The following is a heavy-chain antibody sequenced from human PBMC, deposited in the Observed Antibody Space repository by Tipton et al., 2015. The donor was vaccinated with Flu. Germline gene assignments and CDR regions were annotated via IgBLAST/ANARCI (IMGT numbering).Heavy chain of an antibody. J-gene: IGHJ6*02. V-gene: IGHV3-7*01. Sequence: QLVQSGGGLVQPGGSLRLSCAASGFTFSNYWMNWVRQAPGKGLEWVANIKQDVSEKYYVDSVKGRFTISRDNAKNSLYLQMNSLRAEDAAVYYCARANIGQLVYYYGMDVWGQGTTVTVSS. D-gene: IGHD6-6*01. CDR3: ARANIGQLVYYYGMDV. CDR1: GFTFSNYW. CDR2: IKQDVSEK.